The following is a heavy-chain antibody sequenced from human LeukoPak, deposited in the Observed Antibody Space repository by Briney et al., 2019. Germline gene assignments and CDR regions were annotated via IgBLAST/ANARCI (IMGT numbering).Heavy chain of an antibody. CDR1: GGTFSSYA. CDR2: IIPIFGTA. V-gene: IGHV1-69*13. Sequence: SVRVSCKASGGTFSSYAISWVRQAPGQGLEWMGGIIPIFGTANYAQKFQGRVTITADESTSTAYMELSSLRSEDTAVYYCARERVRGVIPPDGGMDVWGKGTTVTISS. D-gene: IGHD3-10*01. J-gene: IGHJ6*03. CDR3: ARERVRGVIPPDGGMDV.